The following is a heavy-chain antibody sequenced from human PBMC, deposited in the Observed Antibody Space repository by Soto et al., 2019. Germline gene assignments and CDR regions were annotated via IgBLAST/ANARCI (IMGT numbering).Heavy chain of an antibody. CDR2: ISGSGGTT. CDR1: GFTFSSYA. V-gene: IGHV3-23*01. J-gene: IGHJ3*02. Sequence: EVQLLESGGGLVQPGGSLRLSCAASGFTFSSYAMSWVRQAPGKGLEWVSAISGSGGTTYYADSVKGRFTFSRDNSKNTRYLQMNSLRAEDTAVYYCAKTANGWFSAFDIGGQGTMVTVSS. D-gene: IGHD6-19*01. CDR3: AKTANGWFSAFDI.